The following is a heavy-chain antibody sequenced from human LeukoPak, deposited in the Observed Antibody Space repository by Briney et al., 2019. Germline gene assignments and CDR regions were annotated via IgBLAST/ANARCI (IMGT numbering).Heavy chain of an antibody. CDR3: ARVNFWSDYYFDY. D-gene: IGHD3-3*01. Sequence: PGGSLRLSCAASGFTFSSYSMNWVRQAPGKGLEWVSSISSSSSYIYYADSVKGRFSISRDNAKNSLYLQMNSLRAEDTAVYYCARVNFWSDYYFDYWGQGTLVTVSS. V-gene: IGHV3-21*01. CDR2: ISSSSSYI. J-gene: IGHJ4*02. CDR1: GFTFSSYS.